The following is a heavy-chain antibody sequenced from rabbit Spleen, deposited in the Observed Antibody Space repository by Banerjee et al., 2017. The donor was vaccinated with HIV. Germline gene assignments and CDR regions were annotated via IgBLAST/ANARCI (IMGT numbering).Heavy chain of an antibody. V-gene: IGHV1S40*01. J-gene: IGHJ6*01. Sequence: QSLEESGGDLVKPGASLTLTCTASGVSFTSSSYMCWVRQAPGKGLEWIACIDTGSSGFTYFATWAKGRFPCSKTSSPTVTLQMTRLTAADTATYFCARDTSSSFSSYGMDLWGPGTCVTVS. CDR2: IDTGSSGFT. CDR3: ARDTSSSFSSYGMDL. CDR1: GVSFTSSSY. D-gene: IGHD1-1*01.